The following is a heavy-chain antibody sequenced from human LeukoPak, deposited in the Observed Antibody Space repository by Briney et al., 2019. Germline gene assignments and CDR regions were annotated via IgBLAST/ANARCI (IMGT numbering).Heavy chain of an antibody. J-gene: IGHJ6*02. D-gene: IGHD4-17*01. V-gene: IGHV3-30-3*01. Sequence: GGSLRLSCAASGFTFSSYAMHWVRQAPGKGLEWVAVISYDGSNKYYADSVKGRFTISRDNSKNTLYLQMNSLRAEDTAVYYCAASDGDYYYYYGMDVWGQGTTVTVSS. CDR1: GFTFSSYA. CDR3: AASDGDYYYYYGMDV. CDR2: ISYDGSNK.